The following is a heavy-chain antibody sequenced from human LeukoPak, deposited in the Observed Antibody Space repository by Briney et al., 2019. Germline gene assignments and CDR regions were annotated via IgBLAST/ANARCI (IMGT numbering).Heavy chain of an antibody. CDR1: GDSISGYS. J-gene: IGHJ5*02. V-gene: IGHV4-59*01. Sequence: PSETLSLTCTVSGDSISGYSWSWIRQPPGKGLEWIAFIHSSGTTNYNPSLKSRVSISVDTSNNQFSLNVNSVTAADTAVYYCARGGASSEWFDPWGQGTLVTVSS. CDR2: IHSSGTT. D-gene: IGHD6-25*01. CDR3: ARGGASSEWFDP.